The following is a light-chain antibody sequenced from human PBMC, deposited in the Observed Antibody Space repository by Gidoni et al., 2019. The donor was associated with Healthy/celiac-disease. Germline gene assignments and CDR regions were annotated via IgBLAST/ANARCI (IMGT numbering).Light chain of an antibody. Sequence: QSVLTQPASVSASPGQSITISCTGTSSDVSGYNYVSWYQQHPGKAPKLMIYEVSNRLSGVSNRFSGSKSGSTASLTISGLQAEDEADYYCSSYTSSSTLVFGGGTKLTVL. V-gene: IGLV2-14*01. CDR3: SSYTSSSTLV. J-gene: IGLJ2*01. CDR1: SSDVSGYNY. CDR2: EVS.